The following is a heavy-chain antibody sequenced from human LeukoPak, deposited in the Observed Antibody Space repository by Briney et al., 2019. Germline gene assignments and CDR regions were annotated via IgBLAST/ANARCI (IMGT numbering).Heavy chain of an antibody. V-gene: IGHV5-51*01. Sequence: GESLKISCKGSGYSFTSYWIGWVRQMPGKGLEWMGIIYPGDSDTRYSLSFQGQVTISADKSISTAYLQWSSLKASDTAMYYCARPSSYGSGSYYFDYWGQGTLVTVSS. CDR3: ARPSSYGSGSYYFDY. D-gene: IGHD3-10*01. CDR1: GYSFTSYW. CDR2: IYPGDSDT. J-gene: IGHJ4*02.